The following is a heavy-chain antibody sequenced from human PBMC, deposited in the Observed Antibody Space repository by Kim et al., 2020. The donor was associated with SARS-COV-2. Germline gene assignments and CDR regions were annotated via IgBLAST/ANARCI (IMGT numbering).Heavy chain of an antibody. CDR3: AKWGHDCTTSSCLFYPLDL. Sequence: GGSLRLSCAASGFTFSSSGMHWVRQAPGKGLEWVAVISYDGSDEYYGDPVKGRFTISRDNSKNTVYLQMNSLRGDDTAVYFCAKWGHDCTTSSCLFYPLDLWGQGTLVTVSS. CDR2: ISYDGSDE. CDR1: GFTFSSSG. V-gene: IGHV3-30*18. J-gene: IGHJ5*02. D-gene: IGHD2-2*01.